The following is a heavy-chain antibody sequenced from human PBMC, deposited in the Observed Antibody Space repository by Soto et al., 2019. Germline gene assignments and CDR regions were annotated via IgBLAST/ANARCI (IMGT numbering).Heavy chain of an antibody. CDR1: GDSISSYY. CDR2: VHHSGTT. J-gene: IGHJ4*02. D-gene: IGHD3-10*01. V-gene: IGHV4-59*01. Sequence: SETLSLTCTVSGDSISSYYGTWIRQSPGKGPEWIGYVHHSGTTNYNPSLESRVTMSLDTSKNQFSLTLNAVTAADTAVYYCARSSSGSYYQQYWGQGALVTVSS. CDR3: ARSSSGSYYQQY.